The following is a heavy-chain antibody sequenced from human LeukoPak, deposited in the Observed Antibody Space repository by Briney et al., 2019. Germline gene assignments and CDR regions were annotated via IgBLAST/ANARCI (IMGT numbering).Heavy chain of an antibody. Sequence: GGSLRLSCVASGFTFSSYEMNWVRQAPGKGLEWVSYISSSGSTIYYADSVKGRFTISRDNAKNSLYLQMNSLRAEDTAVYYCARVKLDSSGYWYYYYYMDAWGKGTTVTVSS. J-gene: IGHJ6*03. CDR3: ARVKLDSSGYWYYYYYMDA. CDR2: ISSSGSTI. D-gene: IGHD3-22*01. V-gene: IGHV3-48*03. CDR1: GFTFSSYE.